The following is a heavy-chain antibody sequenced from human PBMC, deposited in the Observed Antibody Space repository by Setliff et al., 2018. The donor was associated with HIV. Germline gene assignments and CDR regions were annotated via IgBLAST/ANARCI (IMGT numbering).Heavy chain of an antibody. CDR3: TREGRGDPAMATTRIDY. V-gene: IGHV4-39*02. CDR1: GDSISSGSYF. J-gene: IGHJ4*02. CDR2: IYYTGFA. Sequence: PSDTLSLICSVSGDSISSGSYFWGWIRQTPGKGLEWIGNIYYTGFAYYNPSLKSRVTISLDTSKTHFFLNLTSVTDADTAVYFCTREGRGDPAMATTRIDYWGQGKLVTVSS. D-gene: IGHD1-1*01.